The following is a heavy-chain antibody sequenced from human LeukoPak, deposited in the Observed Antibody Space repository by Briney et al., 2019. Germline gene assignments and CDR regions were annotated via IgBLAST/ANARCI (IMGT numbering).Heavy chain of an antibody. CDR3: ARAGYCSGGSCYSLDYYYYGMDV. D-gene: IGHD2-15*01. V-gene: IGHV1-18*01. J-gene: IGHJ6*02. Sequence: GASVKVSCKASGYTFTSYGISWVRQAPGQGLEWMGRISAYNGNTNYAQKLQGRVTMTTDTSTSTAYMELRSLRSDDTAVYYCARAGYCSGGSCYSLDYYYYGMDVWGQGTTVTVSS. CDR2: ISAYNGNT. CDR1: GYTFTSYG.